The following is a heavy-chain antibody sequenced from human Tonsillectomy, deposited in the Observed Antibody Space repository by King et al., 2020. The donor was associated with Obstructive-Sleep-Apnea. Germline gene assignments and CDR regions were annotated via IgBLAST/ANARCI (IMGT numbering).Heavy chain of an antibody. CDR3: ARDFRGYNYAVAFDY. CDR2: IYHSGST. V-gene: IGHV4-4*02. Sequence: VQLQESGPGLVKPSGTLSLTCAVSGGSISSTNWWSWVRQPPGKGLEWIGEIYHSGSTNYNPSLKSRVTISVDKSKNQFSLKLRSVTAADTAVYYCARDFRGYNYAVAFDYWGQGTLVTVSS. J-gene: IGHJ4*02. CDR1: GGSISSTNW. D-gene: IGHD5-18*01.